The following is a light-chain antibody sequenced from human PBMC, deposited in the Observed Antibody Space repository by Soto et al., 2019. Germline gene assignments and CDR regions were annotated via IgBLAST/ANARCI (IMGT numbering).Light chain of an antibody. J-gene: IGKJ5*01. CDR1: QGISSW. V-gene: IGKV1D-12*01. CDR2: AAS. CDR3: QQADSFPIT. Sequence: DIQMTQSPSSVSASVGDRVTITCRASQGISSWLVWYQQKPGKAPKLLIYAASSLQSGVPSRFSGSGSGRDFTLTISSLQPEDIATYYCQQADSFPITFGQGTRLEIK.